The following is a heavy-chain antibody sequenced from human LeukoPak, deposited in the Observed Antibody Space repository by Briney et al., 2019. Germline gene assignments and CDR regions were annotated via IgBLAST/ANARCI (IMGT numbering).Heavy chain of an antibody. J-gene: IGHJ4*02. CDR1: GYTFTDYY. Sequence: ASVKVSCKASGYTFTDYYLHWLRQAPGQGLEWMGWMHPNSGGTNYAQKFQGRVTMTRDTSISTAYMELSRLRSDDTAVYYCARGSPTHYYDSSGYAPGWGYWGQGTLVTVSS. D-gene: IGHD3-22*01. V-gene: IGHV1-2*02. CDR2: MHPNSGGT. CDR3: ARGSPTHYYDSSGYAPGWGY.